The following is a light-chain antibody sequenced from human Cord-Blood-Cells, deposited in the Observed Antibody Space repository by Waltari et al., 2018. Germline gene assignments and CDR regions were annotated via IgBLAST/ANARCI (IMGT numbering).Light chain of an antibody. CDR2: GAS. V-gene: IGKV3-15*01. CDR1: PSVSSN. CDR3: QQYNNWPPMLT. J-gene: IGKJ4*01. Sequence: EIVMTQSPATLSVSPGERATLYCRASPSVSSNLAWYQQKPGQAPRLLIYGASTRATGIPARFSGSGSGTEFTLTISSLQSEDFAVYYCQQYNNWPPMLTFGGGTKVEIK.